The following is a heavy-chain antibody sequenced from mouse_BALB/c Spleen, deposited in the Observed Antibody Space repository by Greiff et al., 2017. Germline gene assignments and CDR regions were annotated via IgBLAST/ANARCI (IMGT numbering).Heavy chain of an antibody. CDR3: TRVVATGTDAMDY. D-gene: IGHD1-1*01. CDR1: GFTFSSYT. CDR2: ISSGGSYT. V-gene: IGHV5-6-4*01. Sequence: EVKLVESGGGLVKPGGSLKLSCAASGFTFSSYTMSWVRQTPEKRLEWVATISSGGSYTYYPDSVKGRFTISRDNAKNTLYLQMSSLKSEDTAMYYCTRVVATGTDAMDYWGQGTSVTVSS. J-gene: IGHJ4*01.